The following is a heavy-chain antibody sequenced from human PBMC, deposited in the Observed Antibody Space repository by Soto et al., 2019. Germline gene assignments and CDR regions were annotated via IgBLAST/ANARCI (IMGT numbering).Heavy chain of an antibody. J-gene: IGHJ4*02. V-gene: IGHV1-18*01. D-gene: IGHD3-22*01. CDR3: ARVGGYYFDSSGYSY. Sequence: QGLEWMGWISAYNGNTNYAQKLQGRVTMTTDTSTSTAYMELRSLRSDDTAVYYCARVGGYYFDSSGYSYWGQGTLVTVSS. CDR2: ISAYNGNT.